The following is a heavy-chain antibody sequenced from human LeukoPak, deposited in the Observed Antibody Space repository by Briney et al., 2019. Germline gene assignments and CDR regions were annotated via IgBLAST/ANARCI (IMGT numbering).Heavy chain of an antibody. Sequence: SGTLSLTCTVSRGSFSSYYWSWIRQPPGKGLEWIGHIYSSGSTNYNPSLKSRVTISVDTSKNLFSLKLTSVTAADTAVYFCARVTASLSFYYGMDVWGQGTTVTVSS. CDR3: ARVTASLSFYYGMDV. CDR1: RGSFSSYY. CDR2: IYSSGST. J-gene: IGHJ6*02. D-gene: IGHD2-21*02. V-gene: IGHV4-59*01.